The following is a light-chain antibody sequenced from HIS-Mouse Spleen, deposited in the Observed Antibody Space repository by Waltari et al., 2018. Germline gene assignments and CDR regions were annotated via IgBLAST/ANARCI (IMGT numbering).Light chain of an antibody. CDR2: RNN. V-gene: IGLV1-47*01. Sequence: QSVLTQPPSASGTPGQRVTISCSGSSPNIGINYVYWYQQLPGTAPKLLIYRNNQRPSGVPDRFSGSKSGTSASLAISGLRSEDEADYYCAAWDDSLSGVVFGGGTKLTVL. J-gene: IGLJ2*01. CDR3: AAWDDSLSGVV. CDR1: SPNIGINY.